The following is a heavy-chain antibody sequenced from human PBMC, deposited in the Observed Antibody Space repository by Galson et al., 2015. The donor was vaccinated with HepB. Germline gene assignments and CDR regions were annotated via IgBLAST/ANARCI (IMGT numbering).Heavy chain of an antibody. CDR3: ARATLGWFDP. CDR1: GGIFSDYY. D-gene: IGHD2/OR15-2a*01. CDR2: ISGSADTI. V-gene: IGHV3-11*01. J-gene: IGHJ5*02. Sequence: SLRLSCAASGGIFSDYYMSWVRQAPGKGLEWILYISGSADTISYADSVKGRFTVSRDNAKKSLFLQMNSLRDEDTAVYYCARATLGWFDPWGQGTLVTVSS.